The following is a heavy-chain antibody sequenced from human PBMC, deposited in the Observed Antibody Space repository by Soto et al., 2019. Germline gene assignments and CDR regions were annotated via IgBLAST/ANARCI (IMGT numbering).Heavy chain of an antibody. CDR1: GGSISSGDYY. CDR3: ARDRDYGDYAGAFDI. D-gene: IGHD4-17*01. V-gene: IGHV4-30-4*01. Sequence: QVQLQESGPGLVKPSQTLSLTCTVSGGSISSGDYYWSWIRQPPGKGLEWIGYIYYSGSTYYNPSLKSRVTISVDTSKHQFYLKLSSVTAADTAVYYCARDRDYGDYAGAFDIWGQGTMVTVSS. CDR2: IYYSGST. J-gene: IGHJ3*02.